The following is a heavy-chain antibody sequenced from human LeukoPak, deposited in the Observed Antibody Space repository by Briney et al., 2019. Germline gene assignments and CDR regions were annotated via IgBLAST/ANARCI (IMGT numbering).Heavy chain of an antibody. CDR2: INSDGSST. D-gene: IGHD2-2*01. Sequence: PGGSLRLSCAASGFSFSSYWMHWVRQAPGKGLAWVSRINSDGSSTIYADSVRGRFTISRDNSKNTLYLQMNSLRVDDTAVYYCARDVQGGYCSSASCYSDYWGQGTLVTVSS. CDR3: ARDVQGGYCSSASCYSDY. CDR1: GFSFSSYW. J-gene: IGHJ4*02. V-gene: IGHV3-74*01.